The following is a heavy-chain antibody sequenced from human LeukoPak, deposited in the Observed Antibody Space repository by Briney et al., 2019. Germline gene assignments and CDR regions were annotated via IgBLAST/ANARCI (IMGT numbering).Heavy chain of an antibody. V-gene: IGHV3-11*01. CDR1: GFTFSDYY. J-gene: IGHJ6*02. Sequence: GGSLRLSCAASGFTFSDYYMSWIRQAPGKGLEWVSYISSSGSTIYYADSVKGRFTISRDNAKNSLYLQMNSLRAEDTAVYYCARKQEVDYGDIYGMDVWGQGTTVTVSS. CDR2: ISSSGSTI. D-gene: IGHD4-17*01. CDR3: ARKQEVDYGDIYGMDV.